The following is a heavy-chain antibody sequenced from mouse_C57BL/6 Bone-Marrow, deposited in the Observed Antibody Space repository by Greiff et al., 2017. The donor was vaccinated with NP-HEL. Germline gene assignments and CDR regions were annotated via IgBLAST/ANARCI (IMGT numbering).Heavy chain of an antibody. Sequence: QVQLQQSGAELVRPGTSVKLSCKASGYTFTSYWMHWVKQRPGQGLEWIGVIDPSDSYTNYNQKFKGKATLTVDTSSSTAYMQLSSLTSEDSAVYYCARTPPDYWGQGTTLTVSS. J-gene: IGHJ2*01. CDR2: IDPSDSYT. CDR1: GYTFTSYW. V-gene: IGHV1-59*01. CDR3: ARTPPDY.